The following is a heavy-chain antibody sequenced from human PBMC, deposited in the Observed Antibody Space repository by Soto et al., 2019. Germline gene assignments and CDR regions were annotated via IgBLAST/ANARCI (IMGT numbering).Heavy chain of an antibody. CDR2: ISYGGTNK. D-gene: IGHD5-18*01. Sequence: PGGSLRLSCAASGVTFSSYGMHWVRQAPGKGLEWVAVISYGGTNKYYADSVKGRFTISRDDSKNTLYLQMNSLRPEDTAVYYCAKEKATRGYSFLVDYWGQGTLVTVSS. CDR3: AKEKATRGYSFLVDY. CDR1: GVTFSSYG. V-gene: IGHV3-30*18. J-gene: IGHJ4*02.